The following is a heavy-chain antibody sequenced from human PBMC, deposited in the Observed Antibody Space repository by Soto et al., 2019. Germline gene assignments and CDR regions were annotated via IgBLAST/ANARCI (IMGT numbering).Heavy chain of an antibody. V-gene: IGHV3-23*01. Sequence: EVQLLESGGALVQPGGSLRLSRAGSGFTFINYAMNWVRQAPGKGLEWVSSISGGGDAAFFPDSVRGRFTISRDNSKNTVTLQMNSLGVDDTAVYYCARKILGSTSRPNYWYFDLWGRGTLVTVSS. J-gene: IGHJ2*01. D-gene: IGHD2-2*01. CDR2: ISGGGDAA. CDR1: GFTFINYA. CDR3: ARKILGSTSRPNYWYFDL.